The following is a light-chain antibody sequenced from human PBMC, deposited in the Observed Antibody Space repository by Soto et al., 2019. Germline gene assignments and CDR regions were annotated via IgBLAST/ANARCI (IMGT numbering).Light chain of an antibody. Sequence: EIVVKQSPALVSVSTGERVTLSCRASQSVSSSYLAWYQQKPGQAPRLLIYGASSRAIGIPDRFSGSVSGSDFILTINRLEPEDFAVYYCQQYGSSHTFGQGTRLEI. CDR1: QSVSSSY. CDR3: QQYGSSHT. J-gene: IGKJ5*01. CDR2: GAS. V-gene: IGKV3-20*01.